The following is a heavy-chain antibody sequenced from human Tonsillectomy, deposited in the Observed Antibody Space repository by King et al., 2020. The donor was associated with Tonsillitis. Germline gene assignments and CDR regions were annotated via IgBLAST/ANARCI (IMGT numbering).Heavy chain of an antibody. D-gene: IGHD3-22*01. CDR2: IYYRGNT. J-gene: IGHJ4*02. CDR3: ARHAYYDSSGYYLSYFDS. Sequence: QLQESGPGLVKPSETLSLTCTVSGGSISSSSYYWGWIRQPPGKGLEWIGSIYYRGNTYYNPSLTSRVTISVDTSKNHFSLKLSSVTAADTALYYCARHAYYDSSGYYLSYFDSWGQGTLVTVSS. V-gene: IGHV4-39*01. CDR1: GGSISSSSYY.